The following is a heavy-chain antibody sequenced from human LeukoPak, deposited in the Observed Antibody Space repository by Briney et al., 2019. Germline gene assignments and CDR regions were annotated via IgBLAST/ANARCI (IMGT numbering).Heavy chain of an antibody. Sequence: GGSLRLSCAASGFTFSSYAMSWVRQAPGKGLGWVSAISGSGGSTYYADSVKGRFTISRDNSKNTLYLQMNSLRAEDTAVYYCAKDQGGSSWVRYYGMDVWGKGTTVTVSS. V-gene: IGHV3-23*01. CDR2: ISGSGGST. CDR1: GFTFSSYA. D-gene: IGHD6-13*01. CDR3: AKDQGGSSWVRYYGMDV. J-gene: IGHJ6*04.